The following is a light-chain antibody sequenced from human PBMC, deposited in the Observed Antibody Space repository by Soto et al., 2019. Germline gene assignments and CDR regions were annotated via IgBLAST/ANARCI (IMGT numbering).Light chain of an antibody. V-gene: IGKV3-20*01. CDR3: QQYGSLWT. J-gene: IGKJ1*01. Sequence: EIVLTQSPGTLSLSPGERATLSCRASQSVSSNYLAWYQQKPGQAPRLLIYGASSRVTGIPDRFSGSGSGKDFTLTISRLEPEDFAMYYCQQYGSLWTFGQGTKVEIK. CDR2: GAS. CDR1: QSVSSNY.